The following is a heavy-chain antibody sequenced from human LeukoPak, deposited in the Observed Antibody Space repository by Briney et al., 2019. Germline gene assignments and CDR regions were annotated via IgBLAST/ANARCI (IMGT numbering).Heavy chain of an antibody. CDR3: ARENIVLMVYAIDH. J-gene: IGHJ4*02. V-gene: IGHV3-21*01. CDR1: GFTFSSYS. Sequence: PGGSLRLSCAASGFTFSSYSMSWVRQAPGKGLEWVSSISSSSSYIYYADSVKGRFTISRDNAKNSLYLQMNSLRAEDTAVYYCARENIVLMVYAIDHWGQGTLVTVSS. D-gene: IGHD2-8*01. CDR2: ISSSSSYI.